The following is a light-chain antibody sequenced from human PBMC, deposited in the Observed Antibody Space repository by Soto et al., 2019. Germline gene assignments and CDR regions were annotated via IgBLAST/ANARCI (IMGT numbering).Light chain of an antibody. CDR3: QQYEDLPLT. J-gene: IGKJ4*01. CDR1: QSIANF. Sequence: DVQMTQSPSSLSASVGDRVTITCKANQSIANFLNWFQHKPGEAPKLLISDASHLELGVPSRFSGSRSGTDFVLDISNLQSEDVATYFCQQYEDLPLTFGGGTMVDI. CDR2: DAS. V-gene: IGKV1-33*01.